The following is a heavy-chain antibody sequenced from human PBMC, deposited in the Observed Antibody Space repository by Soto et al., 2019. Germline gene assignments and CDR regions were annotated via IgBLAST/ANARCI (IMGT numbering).Heavy chain of an antibody. CDR1: GFTFSSYA. CDR3: VKPGQAARLGPWYFDY. V-gene: IGHV3-64D*08. D-gene: IGHD6-6*01. Sequence: GGSLRLSCSASGFTFSSYAMHWVRQAPGKGLEYVSAISSNGGSTYYADSVKGRFTISRDNSKNTLYLQMSSLRAEDTAVYYCVKPGQAARLGPWYFDYWGQGTLVTVSS. J-gene: IGHJ4*02. CDR2: ISSNGGST.